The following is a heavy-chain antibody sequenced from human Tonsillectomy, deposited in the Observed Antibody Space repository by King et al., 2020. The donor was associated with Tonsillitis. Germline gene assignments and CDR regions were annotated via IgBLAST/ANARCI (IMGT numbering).Heavy chain of an antibody. V-gene: IGHV5-51*01. CDR1: GYNFTSYW. D-gene: IGHD4-17*01. CDR3: ARQFWDDYGDYNFDY. Sequence: QLVQSGAEVKKPGESLKISCKGSGYNFTSYWIGWVRQMPGKGLEWMGSIYPGDSDTRYSPSFQGQVTISADWSISTAYLQWSSLKASDTAMYFCARQFWDDYGDYNFDYWGQGTLVTVSS. CDR2: IYPGDSDT. J-gene: IGHJ4*02.